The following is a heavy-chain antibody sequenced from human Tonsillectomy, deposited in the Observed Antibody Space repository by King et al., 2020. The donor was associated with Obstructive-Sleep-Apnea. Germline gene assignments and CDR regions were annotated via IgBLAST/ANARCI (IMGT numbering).Heavy chain of an antibody. CDR3: ARTETFLYFFDY. CDR2: ISYDGSDK. V-gene: IGHV3-30*04. D-gene: IGHD3-16*01. CDR1: GFTFSSYA. J-gene: IGHJ4*02. Sequence: VQLVESGGGVVQPGRSLRLSCAASGFTFSSYAMHWVRQAPGKGLEWVAVISYDGSDKNYADSVKGRFTVSRDNSKNTPYLQVNSLRAEDTAVYYCARTETFLYFFDYWGQGTLVTVSS.